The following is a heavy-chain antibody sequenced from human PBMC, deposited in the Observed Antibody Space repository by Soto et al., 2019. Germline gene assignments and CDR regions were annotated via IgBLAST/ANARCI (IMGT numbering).Heavy chain of an antibody. Sequence: EVQLVESGGGLVQPGGSLRLSCAASGFTVSSNYMSWVRQAPGKGLERVSVIYSGGSTYYADSVKGRFTISRDNSKNTLHLQMDRLRAEDTAVYYCARDAGHSSSWYYGFDYWGQGTLVTVSS. CDR1: GFTVSSNY. V-gene: IGHV3-66*01. CDR2: IYSGGST. J-gene: IGHJ4*02. D-gene: IGHD6-13*01. CDR3: ARDAGHSSSWYYGFDY.